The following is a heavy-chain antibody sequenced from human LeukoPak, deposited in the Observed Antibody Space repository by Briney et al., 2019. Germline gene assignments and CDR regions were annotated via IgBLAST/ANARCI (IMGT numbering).Heavy chain of an antibody. J-gene: IGHJ5*02. CDR3: ARDLYCGGDCYHNWFDP. V-gene: IGHV1-2*02. D-gene: IGHD2-21*02. CDR1: GYTFTSYY. Sequence: ASVKVSCKASGYTFTSYYMHWVRQAPGQGLEWMGWINPNSGGTNYAQKFQGRVTMTRDTSISTAYMELSRLRSDDTAVYYCARDLYCGGDCYHNWFDPWGQGTLVTVSS. CDR2: INPNSGGT.